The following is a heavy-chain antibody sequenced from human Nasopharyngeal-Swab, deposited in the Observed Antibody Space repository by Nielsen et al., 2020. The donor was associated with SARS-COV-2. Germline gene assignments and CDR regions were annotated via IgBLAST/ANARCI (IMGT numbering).Heavy chain of an antibody. Sequence: ASVTVSCKASGYTFTSYDVYWVRQATGQGLEWMGWMNPNSGDTGYAQKFQGRVTMTRNTSIGTAYMELSSLRSEDTAVYYCARGIVGLDYWGQGTLVTVSS. V-gene: IGHV1-8*01. CDR3: ARGIVGLDY. D-gene: IGHD1-26*01. CDR2: MNPNSGDT. CDR1: GYTFTSYD. J-gene: IGHJ4*02.